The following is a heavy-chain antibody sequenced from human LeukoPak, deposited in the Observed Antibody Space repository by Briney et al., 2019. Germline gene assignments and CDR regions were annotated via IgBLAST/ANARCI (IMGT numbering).Heavy chain of an antibody. D-gene: IGHD3-10*01. CDR1: GGTFSSYA. CDR3: ARVRATDDAFDI. J-gene: IGHJ3*02. Sequence: ASVKVSCKTSGGTFSSYAISWVRQAPGQGLEWMGRIIPILGIANYAQKFQGRVTITADKSTSTAYMELSSLRSEDTAVYYCARVRATDDAFDIWGQGTMVTVSS. V-gene: IGHV1-69*04. CDR2: IIPILGIA.